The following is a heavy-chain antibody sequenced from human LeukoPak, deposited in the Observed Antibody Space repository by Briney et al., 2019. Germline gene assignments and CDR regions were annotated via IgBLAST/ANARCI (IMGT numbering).Heavy chain of an antibody. D-gene: IGHD1-1*01. Sequence: PSETLSLTCTVSGDSISSSTYYWNWIRQPPGKGLEWIGYIYYSGSTKYNPSLKSRVTISVDTSKNQFSLKLSSVTAADTAVYYCARDEAKGWYRIFDPWGQGTLVTVSS. CDR2: IYYSGST. CDR3: ARDEAKGWYRIFDP. V-gene: IGHV4-61*01. J-gene: IGHJ5*02. CDR1: GDSISSSTYY.